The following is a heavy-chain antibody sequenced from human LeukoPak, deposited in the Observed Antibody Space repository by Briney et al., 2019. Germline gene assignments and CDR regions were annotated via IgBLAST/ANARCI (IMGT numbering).Heavy chain of an antibody. CDR3: ARVTGYMIEDYFDY. D-gene: IGHD3-22*01. J-gene: IGHJ4*02. V-gene: IGHV4-59*01. Sequence: SETLSLTCTVSGGSISSYYWSWIRQPPGKGLEWIGYIYYSGSTNYNPSLKSRVTISVDTSKNQFSLRLSSVTAADTAVYYCARVTGYMIEDYFDYWGQGTLVTVSS. CDR1: GGSISSYY. CDR2: IYYSGST.